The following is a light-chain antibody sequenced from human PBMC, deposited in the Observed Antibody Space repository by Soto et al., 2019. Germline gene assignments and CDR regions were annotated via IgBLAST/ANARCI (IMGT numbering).Light chain of an antibody. CDR1: TSDVGSYDL. CDR3: CSFAGSSNLYV. Sequence: QSALTQPASVSGSPGQSITISCTGTTSDVGSYDLVSWYQHHPGKAPKLLIYEASKRPSGVSDRFSGSKSGNTASLTISGLQTEDEADYYCCSFAGSSNLYVFGTGTKVTVL. CDR2: EAS. J-gene: IGLJ1*01. V-gene: IGLV2-23*02.